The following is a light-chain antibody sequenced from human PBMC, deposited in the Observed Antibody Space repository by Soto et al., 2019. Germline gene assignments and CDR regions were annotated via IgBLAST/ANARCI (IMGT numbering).Light chain of an antibody. CDR2: KAS. CDR3: QQLHNFPLT. Sequence: DIQMTQSPSTLSASVGDRVTITCRASQSFGRWLAWYQQKPGKAPKLLIYKASILQSGVPSRISGSGYGTEFTLTISSLQPDDFASYYCQQLHNFPLTFGQGTRLEIK. J-gene: IGKJ5*01. CDR1: QSFGRW. V-gene: IGKV1-5*03.